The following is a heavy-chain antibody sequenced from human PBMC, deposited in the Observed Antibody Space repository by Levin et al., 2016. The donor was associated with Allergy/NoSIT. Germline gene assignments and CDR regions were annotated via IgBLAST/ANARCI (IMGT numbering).Heavy chain of an antibody. V-gene: IGHV3-7*04. CDR1: GFTFSSYW. CDR2: IKQDGSEK. Sequence: GESLKISCAASGFTFSSYWMSWVRQAPGKGLEWVANIKQDGSEKYYVDSVKGRFTISRDNAKNSLYLQMNSLRAEDTAVYYCARDVEEGSWYSSYYYYYYGMDVWGQGTTVTVSS. J-gene: IGHJ6*02. D-gene: IGHD6-13*01. CDR3: ARDVEEGSWYSSYYYYYYGMDV.